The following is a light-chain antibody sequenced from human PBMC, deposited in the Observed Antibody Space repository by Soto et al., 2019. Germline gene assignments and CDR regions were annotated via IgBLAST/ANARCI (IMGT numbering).Light chain of an antibody. CDR2: AAS. Sequence: DIQMTQSPSSLSASVGDKVTITCRASQNIDSYLNWYQQKPGKSPKLLIYAASSLQSGVPSRFSGSGSGTDFTLTISSLQPEDVATYYCHQSYSSLFTFGQGTKLEIK. CDR3: HQSYSSLFT. CDR1: QNIDSY. V-gene: IGKV1-39*01. J-gene: IGKJ2*01.